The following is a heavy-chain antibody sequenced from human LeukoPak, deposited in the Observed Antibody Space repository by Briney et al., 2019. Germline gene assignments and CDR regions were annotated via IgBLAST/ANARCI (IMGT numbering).Heavy chain of an antibody. J-gene: IGHJ6*02. CDR1: GFIFSSYG. Sequence: GGSLRLSCEASGFIFSSYGFHWVRQAPGKGLEWVTLISYDGRNQYYGQSVKGRFTISRDNSKNIVYLQMNSLRAEDTAVYYCARDLYYGSGTPMQYGMDVWGQGTTVTVSS. CDR3: ARDLYYGSGTPMQYGMDV. D-gene: IGHD3-10*01. V-gene: IGHV3-30*03. CDR2: ISYDGRNQ.